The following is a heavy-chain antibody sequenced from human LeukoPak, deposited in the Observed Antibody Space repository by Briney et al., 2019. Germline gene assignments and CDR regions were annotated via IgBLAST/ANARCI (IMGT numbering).Heavy chain of an antibody. Sequence: PSETLSLTCAVYGGSFSGYYWSWIRQPPGKGLEWIGYIYYSGSTNYNPSLKSRVTISVDTSKNQFSLKLSSVTAADTAVYYCARGYSKRRFDYWGQGTLVTVSS. CDR1: GGSFSGYY. D-gene: IGHD4-4*01. CDR3: ARGYSKRRFDY. V-gene: IGHV4-59*08. J-gene: IGHJ4*02. CDR2: IYYSGST.